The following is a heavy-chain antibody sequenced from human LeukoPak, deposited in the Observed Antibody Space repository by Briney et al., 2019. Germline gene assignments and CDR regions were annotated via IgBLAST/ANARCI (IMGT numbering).Heavy chain of an antibody. CDR1: GFTFSGSA. CDR2: IRSKANSHAT. D-gene: IGHD4-17*01. V-gene: IGHV3-73*01. CDR3: ARPGPNGDYYPRFDY. Sequence: QTGGSLRLSCAASGFTFSGSAMHWVCQASGKGLEWVGRIRSKANSHATAYAASVKGRFTISRDDSKNMAYLQMNSLKTEDTAVYYCARPGPNGDYYPRFDYWGQGTLVTVSS. J-gene: IGHJ4*02.